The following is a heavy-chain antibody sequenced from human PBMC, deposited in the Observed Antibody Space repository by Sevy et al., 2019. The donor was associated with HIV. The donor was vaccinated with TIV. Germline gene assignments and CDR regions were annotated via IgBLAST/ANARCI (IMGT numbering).Heavy chain of an antibody. CDR3: ARDGSSGGLFLKDYYYFGMDV. J-gene: IGHJ6*02. D-gene: IGHD3-10*01. CDR2: ISYDGNNK. Sequence: GGSLRLSCAASGFTFSSYAMHWVRQAPGTGLEWVAVISYDGNNKYHADSVKDRFTISRDNSKNTLYLQMNSLRAEDTAVYYCARDGSSGGLFLKDYYYFGMDVWGQWTTVTVSS. CDR1: GFTFSSYA. V-gene: IGHV3-30*04.